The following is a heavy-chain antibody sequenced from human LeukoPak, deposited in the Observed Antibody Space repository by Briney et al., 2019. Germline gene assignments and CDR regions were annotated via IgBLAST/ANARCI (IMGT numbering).Heavy chain of an antibody. V-gene: IGHV3-48*03. Sequence: EGSLRLSCAASGFTFSSYEMNWVRQAPGKGLEWVSYTSSSGSTIYYADSVKGRFTISRDNAKNSLYLQMNSLRAEDTAVYYCARLEYSYGYGPYYYYYMDVWGKGTTVTVSS. D-gene: IGHD5-18*01. J-gene: IGHJ6*03. CDR2: TSSSGSTI. CDR3: ARLEYSYGYGPYYYYYMDV. CDR1: GFTFSSYE.